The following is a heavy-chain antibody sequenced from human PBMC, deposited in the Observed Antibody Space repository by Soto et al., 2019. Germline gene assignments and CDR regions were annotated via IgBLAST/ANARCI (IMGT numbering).Heavy chain of an antibody. CDR1: GYTFTSYG. CDR2: ISAYNGNT. CDR3: ATTQTSSSWYRMEGYYYYGMDV. D-gene: IGHD6-13*01. J-gene: IGHJ6*02. V-gene: IGHV1-18*01. Sequence: ASVKVSCKASGYTFTSYGISWVRQAPGQGLEWMGWISAYNGNTNYAQKLQGRVTMTTDTSTSTAYMELRSLRSDDTAVYYCATTQTSSSWYRMEGYYYYGMDVWGQGTRVTVSS.